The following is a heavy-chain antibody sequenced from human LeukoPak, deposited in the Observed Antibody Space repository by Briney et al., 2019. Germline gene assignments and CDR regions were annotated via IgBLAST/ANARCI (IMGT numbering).Heavy chain of an antibody. Sequence: GESLRISCQASGYSFTTYLINWVRQMPGKGLEWMGRIDPSDSHANYNPSFQGHVTISADKSINTAYLQWSSLKASDTAIYYCARGALDDWGQGTLATVSS. CDR2: IDPSDSHA. J-gene: IGHJ4*02. CDR3: ARGALDD. CDR1: GYSFTTYL. D-gene: IGHD3-16*01. V-gene: IGHV5-10-1*01.